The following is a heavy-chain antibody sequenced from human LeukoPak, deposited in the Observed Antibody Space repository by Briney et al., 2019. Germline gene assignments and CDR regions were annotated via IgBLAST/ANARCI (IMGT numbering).Heavy chain of an antibody. D-gene: IGHD2-8*01. CDR1: GYIFTSYW. V-gene: IGHV5-10-1*01. CDR2: IDPSDSYN. Sequence: GESLKISCKGSGYIFTSYWISWVRQMPGKGLEWMGRIDPSDSYNNYRPSFQGHVTISADKSISTAYLQWSSLKASDTAMYYCARRGVYATSPFDYWGQGTLVTVSS. J-gene: IGHJ4*02. CDR3: ARRGVYATSPFDY.